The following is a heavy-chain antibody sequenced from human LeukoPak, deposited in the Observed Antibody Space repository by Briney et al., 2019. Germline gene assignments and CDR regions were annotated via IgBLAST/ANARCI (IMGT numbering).Heavy chain of an antibody. CDR2: ISGSGGST. D-gene: IGHD2-15*01. J-gene: IGHJ3*02. V-gene: IGHV3-23*01. CDR1: GFTFSSYA. CDR3: AKAPPPYCSGGSCFDAFDI. Sequence: GGSLRLSCAASGFTFSSYAMSWVRQAPGKGLEWVSAISGSGGSTYYADSVKGRFTISRGNSKNTLYLQMNSLRVDDTAVYFCAKAPPPYCSGGSCFDAFDIWGQGTMVTVSS.